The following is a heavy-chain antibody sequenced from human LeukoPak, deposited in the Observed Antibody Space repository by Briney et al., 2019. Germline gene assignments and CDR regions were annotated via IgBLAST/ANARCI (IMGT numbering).Heavy chain of an antibody. CDR1: GFTFSSYA. J-gene: IGHJ4*02. CDR2: ISGSGGST. Sequence: GGSLRLSCAASGFTFSSYAMSWVRQAPGKGLEWVSAISGSGGSTYYAESVKGRFTISRDNSKNTLYLQMNSLRAEDTAVYYCAKAWYYYGSGRPEYYFDYWGQGTLVTVSS. CDR3: AKAWYYYGSGRPEYYFDY. D-gene: IGHD3-10*01. V-gene: IGHV3-23*01.